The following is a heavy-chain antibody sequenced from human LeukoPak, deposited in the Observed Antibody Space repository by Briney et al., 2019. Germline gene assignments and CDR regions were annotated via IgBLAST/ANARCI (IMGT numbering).Heavy chain of an antibody. J-gene: IGHJ5*02. D-gene: IGHD3-22*01. CDR2: INAGNGNT. CDR1: GYTFTSYA. V-gene: IGHV1-3*01. Sequence: ASVKVSCKASGYTFTSYAMHWVRQAPGQRLEWMGWINAGNGNTKYSQKFQGRVTITRDTSASTAYMELSSLRSEDTAVYYCARGGNYYDSSGYYQGTWGQGTLVTVSS. CDR3: ARGGNYYDSSGYYQGT.